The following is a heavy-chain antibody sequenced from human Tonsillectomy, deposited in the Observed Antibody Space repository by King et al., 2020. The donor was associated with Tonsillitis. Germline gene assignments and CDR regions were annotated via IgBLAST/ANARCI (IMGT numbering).Heavy chain of an antibody. D-gene: IGHD6-13*01. V-gene: IGHV4-4*07. J-gene: IGHJ4*02. CDR1: GGAISNYY. CDR3: TREGSSRSHDY. CDR2: IYSSGST. Sequence: VQLQESGPGLVKPSETLSLTCTVSGGAISNYYWSWIRQPAGKGLEWIGLIYSSGSTNYTPSLKSRVTMSVDTSKNQFSLKLGSVTAADTAVYYCTREGSSRSHDYWGQGTPVTVSS.